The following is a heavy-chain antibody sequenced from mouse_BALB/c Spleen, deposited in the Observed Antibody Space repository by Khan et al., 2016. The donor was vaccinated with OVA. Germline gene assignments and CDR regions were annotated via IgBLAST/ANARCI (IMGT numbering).Heavy chain of an antibody. J-gene: IGHJ2*01. Sequence: VQLQESGAELAKPGASVKMSCKASGYTFTNYWILWVKQRPGQGLEWIGYINPSTGYTEYNQNFKDKATLTADKSSSTASMQLSSLTSEDSAVYYCARRGLRWDFDYWGQGTTLTVSS. V-gene: IGHV1-7*01. CDR2: INPSTGYT. CDR3: ARRGLRWDFDY. D-gene: IGHD1-1*01. CDR1: GYTFTNYW.